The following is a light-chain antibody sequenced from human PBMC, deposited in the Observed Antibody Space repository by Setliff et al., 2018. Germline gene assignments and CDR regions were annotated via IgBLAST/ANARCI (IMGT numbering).Light chain of an antibody. CDR1: QSIGTN. Sequence: EIVMTQSPATLSVSPGERATLSCRASQSIGTNLAWYQQTPGQAPRLLVFGSSTRATGIPARFSGSESGTEFSLTISSLQSEDFVVYYCHQYYNWPRTFGQGTKVDIK. CDR2: GSS. CDR3: HQYYNWPRT. V-gene: IGKV3-15*01. J-gene: IGKJ1*01.